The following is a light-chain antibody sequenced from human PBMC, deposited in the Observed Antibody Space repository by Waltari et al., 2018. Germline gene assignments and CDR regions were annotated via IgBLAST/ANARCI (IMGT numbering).Light chain of an antibody. V-gene: IGKV1-33*01. CDR3: QQNDDFPLT. J-gene: IGKJ4*01. Sequence: IQMTQSPSSLSASVGDRVTITCQASQDIRNYLNWYQQKPGKAPKVLIHDASDLETGVPSRFSGSGSGTDFIFTISSLQPEDIATYCCQQNDDFPLTVGGGTKVEIK. CDR1: QDIRNY. CDR2: DAS.